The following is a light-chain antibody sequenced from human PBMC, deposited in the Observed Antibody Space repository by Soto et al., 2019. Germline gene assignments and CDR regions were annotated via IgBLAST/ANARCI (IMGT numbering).Light chain of an antibody. CDR2: LAA. CDR3: LQRVQTPFT. J-gene: IGKJ3*01. Sequence: DIVMTQSPLSLPVTPGEPASISCRSSQSLLFSNGYNYLDWYLQKPGQSPQLLISLAANRSPGVADRFSGRGSGTDFTLKISSVEAEDVGVFYCLQRVQTPFTFGPGTKVDIK. V-gene: IGKV2-28*01. CDR1: QSLLFSNGYNY.